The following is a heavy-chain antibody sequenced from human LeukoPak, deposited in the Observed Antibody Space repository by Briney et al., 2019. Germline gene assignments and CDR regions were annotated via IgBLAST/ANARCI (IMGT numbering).Heavy chain of an antibody. J-gene: IGHJ4*02. CDR3: ARGLWFGESPNFDY. CDR2: IYYSGST. V-gene: IGHV4-31*03. Sequence: PSQTLSLTCTVSGGSISSGGYYWSWIRQHPGKGLEWIGYIYYSGSTYYNPSLKSRVTISVDTSKNQFSLKLSSVTAADTAVYYCARGLWFGESPNFDYWGQGTLVTVSS. CDR1: GGSISSGGYY. D-gene: IGHD3-10*01.